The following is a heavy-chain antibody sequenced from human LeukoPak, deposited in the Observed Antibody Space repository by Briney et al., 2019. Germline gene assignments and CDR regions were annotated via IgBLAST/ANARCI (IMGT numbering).Heavy chain of an antibody. CDR1: GYTFTGYY. V-gene: IGHV1-2*02. CDR3: ARDWAITMVRGVISNYGMDV. D-gene: IGHD3-10*01. J-gene: IGHJ6*02. CDR2: INPNSGGT. Sequence: ASVKVSCKASGYTFTGYYMHWVRQAPGQGLEWVGWINPNSGGTNYAQKFQGRVTMTRDTSISTAYMELSRLRSDDTAVYYCARDWAITMVRGVISNYGMDVWGQGTTVTVSS.